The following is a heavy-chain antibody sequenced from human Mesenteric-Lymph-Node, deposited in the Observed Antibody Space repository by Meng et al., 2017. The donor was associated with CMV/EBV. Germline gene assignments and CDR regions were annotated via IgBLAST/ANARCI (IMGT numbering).Heavy chain of an antibody. D-gene: IGHD4-17*01. V-gene: IGHV3-23*01. CDR3: AKDLNGDYGS. CDR2: LSGSGNTI. J-gene: IGHJ4*02. Sequence: GESLKISCTASAFTFGDYAMSWVRRAPGKGLEWVSTLSGSGNTIYYADSVKGRFTISRDNSKNTLYLQMNSLRAEDTAVYYCAKDLNGDYGSWGQGTLVTVSS. CDR1: AFTFGDYA.